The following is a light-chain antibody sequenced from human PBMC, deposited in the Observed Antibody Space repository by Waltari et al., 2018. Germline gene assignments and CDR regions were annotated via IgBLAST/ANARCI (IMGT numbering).Light chain of an antibody. CDR2: DVN. J-gene: IGLJ1*01. CDR1: SSYVGGYNY. CDR3: CSYAGSYTSYV. V-gene: IGLV2-11*01. Sequence: QSALTQPRSVSGSPGQSVTISCTGTSSYVGGYNYVSWYQQHPGKAPKLMIYDVNKRPSGVPDRFSGSKSGNTASLTISGLQAEDEADYYCCSYAGSYTSYVFGTGTKVTVL.